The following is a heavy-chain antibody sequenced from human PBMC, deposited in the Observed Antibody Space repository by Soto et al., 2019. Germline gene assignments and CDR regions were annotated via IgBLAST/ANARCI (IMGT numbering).Heavy chain of an antibody. CDR1: GYTFTSYG. Sequence: QVQLVQSGAEVKKPGASVKVSCKASGYTFTSYGISWVRQAPGQGLEWMGWISAYNGKTNSAQKLQVRVNMTTDTSTSTAYMALRSLRADDTAVYYWAGDAALDTAMAQSDYWGQGTLVTVSS. CDR2: ISAYNGKT. CDR3: AGDAALDTAMAQSDY. J-gene: IGHJ4*02. D-gene: IGHD5-18*01. V-gene: IGHV1-18*01.